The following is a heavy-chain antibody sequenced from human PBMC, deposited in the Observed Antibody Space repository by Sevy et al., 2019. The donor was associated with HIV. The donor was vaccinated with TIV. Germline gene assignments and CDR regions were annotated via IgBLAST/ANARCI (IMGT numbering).Heavy chain of an antibody. CDR1: GFTFSSYS. J-gene: IGHJ5*01. V-gene: IGHV3-21*01. CDR2: ISSSSSYI. D-gene: IGHD2-2*01. CDR3: ARDLQYCSSASCYSPINS. Sequence: GGSLRLSCAASGFTFSSYSMNWVRQAPGKGLEWVSSISSSSSYIFYACSVKGRFTVSRDNAENSLHLQMNSLSAEDTAVYYCARDLQYCSSASCYSPINSSGHGRLLTVSS.